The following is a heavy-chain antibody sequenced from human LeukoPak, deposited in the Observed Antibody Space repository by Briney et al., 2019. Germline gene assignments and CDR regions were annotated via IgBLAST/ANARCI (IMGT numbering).Heavy chain of an antibody. Sequence: GGSLRLSCAASRFTFSSYSMNWVRQAPGKGLEWVSSISSSSSYIYYADSVKGRFTISRDNAKNSLYLQMNSLRAEDTAVYYCAKDYKITGFDYWGQGTLVTVSS. J-gene: IGHJ4*02. D-gene: IGHD3-16*01. CDR1: RFTFSSYS. CDR3: AKDYKITGFDY. CDR2: ISSSSSYI. V-gene: IGHV3-21*01.